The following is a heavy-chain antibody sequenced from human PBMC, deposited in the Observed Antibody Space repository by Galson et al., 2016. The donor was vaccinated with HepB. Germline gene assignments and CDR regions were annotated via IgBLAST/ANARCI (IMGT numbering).Heavy chain of an antibody. CDR2: ISHSGSS. V-gene: IGHV4-4*02. Sequence: SETLSLTCAVSGGSISDIFWWSWVRQLPGQGLEWIGEISHSGSSNYNPSLRRRVTISLDKSKNQLSLNLSSVTAADTAVYYCARTEFGIVVPTTSTVGHWGQGTLVTVSS. CDR1: GGSISDIFW. D-gene: IGHD1-26*01. CDR3: ARTEFGIVVPTTSTVGH. J-gene: IGHJ5*02.